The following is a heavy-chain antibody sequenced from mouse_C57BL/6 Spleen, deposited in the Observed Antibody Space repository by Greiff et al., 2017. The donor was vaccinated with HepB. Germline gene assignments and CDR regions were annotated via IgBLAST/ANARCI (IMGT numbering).Heavy chain of an antibody. CDR3: ARSGYYYGSLWYFDV. Sequence: QVQLQQSGPELVKPGASVKISCKASGYAFSSSWMNWVKQRPGKGLEWIGRIYPGDGDTNYNGKFKGKATLTADKSSSTAYMQLSSLTSEDSAVYFCARSGYYYGSLWYFDVWGTGTTVTVSS. J-gene: IGHJ1*03. CDR2: IYPGDGDT. CDR1: GYAFSSSW. V-gene: IGHV1-82*01. D-gene: IGHD1-1*01.